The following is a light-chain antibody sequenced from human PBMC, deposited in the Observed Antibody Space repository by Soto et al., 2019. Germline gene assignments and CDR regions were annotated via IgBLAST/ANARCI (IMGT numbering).Light chain of an antibody. V-gene: IGKV1-9*01. CDR3: QQLSSYTIT. Sequence: DIQMTQSPSSGSASFGDRVTITCRASQGISGHLAWYQQKPGKAPEPLIYAASTLESGVPSRFSGSGSGTEFTLTISSLKNEDFATYYCQQLSSYTITFGQGTRLEIK. CDR1: QGISGH. CDR2: AAS. J-gene: IGKJ5*01.